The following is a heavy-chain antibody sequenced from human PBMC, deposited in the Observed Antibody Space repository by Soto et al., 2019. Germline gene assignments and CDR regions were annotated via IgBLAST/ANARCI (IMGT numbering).Heavy chain of an antibody. J-gene: IGHJ1*01. D-gene: IGHD6-13*01. CDR3: ARLISGSSSWVVA. CDR2: IYYSGST. CDR1: GGCISSSSDY. Sequence: PSGTLSLTCTVCGGCISSSSDYWGWIRQPPGKGLEWIGSIYYSGSTYYNPSLKSRVTISVDTSKNQFSLKLSSVTAADTAVYYCARLISGSSSWVVAWGQGTLVTVSS. V-gene: IGHV4-39*01.